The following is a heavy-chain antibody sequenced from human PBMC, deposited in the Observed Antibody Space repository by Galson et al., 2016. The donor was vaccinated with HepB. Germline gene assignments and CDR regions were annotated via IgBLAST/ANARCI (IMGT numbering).Heavy chain of an antibody. J-gene: IGHJ6*02. CDR3: AKFIPEHAHYDFWSGPGYYGMDV. Sequence: SLRLSCAASGFSFSNYGMHWVRQAPGKGLEWVTFISYDGNNKYYAESVKGRFAISRDKSKNTVYLQMNSLRAEDTAVYYCAKFIPEHAHYDFWSGPGYYGMDVWGQGTTVTVSS. CDR1: GFSFSNYG. V-gene: IGHV3-30*18. D-gene: IGHD3-3*01. CDR2: ISYDGNNK.